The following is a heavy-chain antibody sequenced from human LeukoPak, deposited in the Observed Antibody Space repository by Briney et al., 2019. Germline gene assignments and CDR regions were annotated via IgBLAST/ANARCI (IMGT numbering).Heavy chain of an antibody. CDR1: GDSISSGRYF. CDR3: ARDMRGEYCSSTSCPPNPGYYYHYMDV. D-gene: IGHD2-2*01. V-gene: IGHV4-61*02. J-gene: IGHJ6*03. CDR2: VYTVGTT. Sequence: SETLSLTCAVSGDSISSGRYFWSWIRQPVGKGLEWIGRVYTVGTTDYNTSLRSRVTMSVDTSKNQFSLKLSSVTAADTAVYYCARDMRGEYCSSTSCPPNPGYYYHYMDVWGKGTTVTVSS.